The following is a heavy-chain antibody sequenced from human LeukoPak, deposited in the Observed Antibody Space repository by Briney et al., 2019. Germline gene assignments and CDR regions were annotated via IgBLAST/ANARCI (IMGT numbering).Heavy chain of an antibody. D-gene: IGHD6-13*01. CDR3: ARVEGYSSTWSPFDI. CDR2: IHYTGGT. Sequence: PSETLSLTCTVSGGSIRNYYWSWIRQPPGRGLEWIGFIHYTGGTNYNPSLKSRVTIAVDTSKNKFSLKLTSVTAADTAVYYCARVEGYSSTWSPFDIWGQGTMVTVSS. J-gene: IGHJ3*02. CDR1: GGSIRNYY. V-gene: IGHV4-59*01.